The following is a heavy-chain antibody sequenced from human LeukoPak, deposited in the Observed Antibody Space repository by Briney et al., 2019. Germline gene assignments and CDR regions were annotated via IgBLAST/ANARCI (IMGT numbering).Heavy chain of an antibody. CDR3: AETMVRGS. J-gene: IGHJ4*02. Sequence: GGSLRLSCAASGFSFSDYGMHWVRQAPGKGLEWVAMTSRDGSAEYYGDSVRGRFTISRDNSKNTLYLQMNSLRPEDTAVYYCAETMVRGSWGQGTLVTVSS. V-gene: IGHV3-30*18. CDR1: GFSFSDYG. D-gene: IGHD3-10*01. CDR2: TSRDGSAE.